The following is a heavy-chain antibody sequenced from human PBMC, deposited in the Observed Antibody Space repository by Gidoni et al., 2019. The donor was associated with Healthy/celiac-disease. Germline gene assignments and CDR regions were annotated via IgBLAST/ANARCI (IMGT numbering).Heavy chain of an antibody. CDR2: IYSGGST. CDR3: AGALGGAFDI. V-gene: IGHV3-66*02. CDR1: AFTASSNY. J-gene: IGHJ3*02. Sequence: EVLLVESGGGLVQPGGSLRLPCDASAFTASSNYLSWVRPAPGTGLVRVSVIYSGGSTYYADSVKGRFTISRDNSKNTLYLQMNSLRAEEMAVYYCAGALGGAFDIWGQGTMVTVSS. D-gene: IGHD7-27*01.